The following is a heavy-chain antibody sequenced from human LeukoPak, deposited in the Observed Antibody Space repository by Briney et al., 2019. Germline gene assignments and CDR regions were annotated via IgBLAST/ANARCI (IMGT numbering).Heavy chain of an antibody. CDR2: IKQDGSEK. J-gene: IGHJ4*02. V-gene: IGHV3-7*01. D-gene: IGHD3-10*01. CDR1: GFTFSSYW. Sequence: GGSLRLSCAASGFTFSSYWMSWVRQAPGKGLEWVANIKQDGSEKYYVDSVKGRFTISRDNAKNSLYLQMNSLRAEDTAVYYCAREVILWFGESYDYWGQGTLVTVSS. CDR3: AREVILWFGESYDY.